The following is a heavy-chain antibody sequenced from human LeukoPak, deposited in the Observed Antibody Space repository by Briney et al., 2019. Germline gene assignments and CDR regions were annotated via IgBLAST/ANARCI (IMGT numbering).Heavy chain of an antibody. Sequence: GGSLRLSCAASGFTFNNYAMSWVRQAPGKGLEWVSVISGSGDNTYYADSVKGRFTISRDNSKNTLYLQMNTLRAEDTAVYYCAKGGGSTDYGMDVWGQGTTVTVSS. CDR2: ISGSGDNT. CDR3: AKGGGSTDYGMDV. V-gene: IGHV3-23*01. CDR1: GFTFNNYA. D-gene: IGHD5/OR15-5a*01. J-gene: IGHJ6*02.